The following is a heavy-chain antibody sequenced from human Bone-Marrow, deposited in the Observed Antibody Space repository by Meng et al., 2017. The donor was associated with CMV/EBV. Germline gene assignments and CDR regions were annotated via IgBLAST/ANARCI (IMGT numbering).Heavy chain of an antibody. CDR1: GYTFTGYY. J-gene: IGHJ6*02. V-gene: IGHV1-2*02. Sequence: ASVKVSCKASGYTFTGYYMHWVRQAPGQGLEWMGWINPNSGGTNYAQKFQGRVTMTRDTSISTAYMELSRLRSYDTAVYYCARGGAVAGTLRYYGMDVWCQGTTVTVSS. CDR2: INPNSGGT. CDR3: ARGGAVAGTLRYYGMDV. D-gene: IGHD6-19*01.